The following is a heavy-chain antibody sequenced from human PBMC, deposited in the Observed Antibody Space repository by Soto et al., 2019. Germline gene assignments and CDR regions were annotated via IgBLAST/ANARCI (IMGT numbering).Heavy chain of an antibody. Sequence: QVQLVESGGGLVQPGRSLTLSCAASGFTFSSYGMHWVRQAPGKGLEWVAVIWSDGRNKYYVDSVKGRFTISRDNSKNTLYLQMSSLRAEDTAVYYCARESYDFWSGRGGQDYFEYWGQGTLVTVSS. CDR2: IWSDGRNK. CDR3: ARESYDFWSGRGGQDYFEY. D-gene: IGHD3-3*01. CDR1: GFTFSSYG. V-gene: IGHV3-33*01. J-gene: IGHJ4*02.